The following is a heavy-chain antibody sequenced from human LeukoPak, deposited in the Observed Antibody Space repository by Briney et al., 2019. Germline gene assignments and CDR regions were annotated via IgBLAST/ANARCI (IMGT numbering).Heavy chain of an antibody. Sequence: ASVKVSCKASGFTFSTSAVQLVRQARGQRLEWMGWINPNSGGTNYAQKFQGRVTMTRDTSISTAYMELSRLRSDDTAVYYCARDLPSMVRGVRYYYGMDVWGQGTTVTVSS. D-gene: IGHD3-10*01. CDR3: ARDLPSMVRGVRYYYGMDV. J-gene: IGHJ6*02. CDR1: GFTFSTSA. V-gene: IGHV1-2*02. CDR2: INPNSGGT.